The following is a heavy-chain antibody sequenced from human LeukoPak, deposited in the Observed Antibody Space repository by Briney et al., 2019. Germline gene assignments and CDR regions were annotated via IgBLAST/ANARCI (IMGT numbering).Heavy chain of an antibody. D-gene: IGHD3-22*01. CDR1: GLTFTIYG. Sequence: GGSLRLSCAASGLTFTIYGMHWVRQAPGKGLEWVAFIRYDGSNKYYADSVKGRFTFSRDNSKNTLYLQMNSLIAEDTAVYYCAKGSSSSVYYWTGIDYWGQGTLVTVSS. CDR2: IRYDGSNK. CDR3: AKGSSSSVYYWTGIDY. J-gene: IGHJ4*02. V-gene: IGHV3-30*02.